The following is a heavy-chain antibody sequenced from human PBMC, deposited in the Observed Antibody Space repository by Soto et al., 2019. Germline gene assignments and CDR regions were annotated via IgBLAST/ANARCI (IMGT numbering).Heavy chain of an antibody. CDR3: SIGSWSAETFDV. Sequence: QVHLEQSGAEVKKPGSSVKVSCKAAGGTFSTYTIIWVRQAPGQGLEWMGRIIPMLTVTNSAQKFQGRVTLTADKSTSTAFMELTSLTSDDTAVYYCSIGSWSAETFDVWGQGTVVNVSS. D-gene: IGHD2-2*01. J-gene: IGHJ3*01. V-gene: IGHV1-69*02. CDR1: GGTFSTYT. CDR2: IIPMLTVT.